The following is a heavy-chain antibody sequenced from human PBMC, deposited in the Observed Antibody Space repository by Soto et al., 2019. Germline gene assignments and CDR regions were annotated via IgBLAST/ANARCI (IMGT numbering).Heavy chain of an antibody. J-gene: IGHJ5*02. CDR3: ARMTRFPSSRYNWVDP. V-gene: IGHV2-26*01. CDR1: GFSRSNARMG. Sequence: VSGPTLVNPTEPLTLTCTVSGFSRSNARMGVSWIRQPPGKALEWLAHIFSNDEKSYSTSLKSRLTISKDTSKSQVVLTMTNMDPVGTATYYCARMTRFPSSRYNWVDPWGQGTRVT. CDR2: IFSNDEK. D-gene: IGHD6-13*01.